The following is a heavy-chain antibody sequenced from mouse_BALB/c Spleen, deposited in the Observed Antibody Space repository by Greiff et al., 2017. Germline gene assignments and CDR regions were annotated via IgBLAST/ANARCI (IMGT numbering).Heavy chain of an antibody. CDR3: TRDDGSGYAMDY. Sequence: EVQGVESGGGLVKPGVSLKLSCAASGFTFSSYTMSWVRQTPEKRLEWVATISSGGSYTYYPDSVKGRFTISRDNAKNTLYLQMSSLKSEDTAMYYCTRDDGSGYAMDYWGQGTSVTVSS. D-gene: IGHD2-3*01. CDR1: GFTFSSYT. CDR2: ISSGGSYT. V-gene: IGHV5-6-4*01. J-gene: IGHJ4*01.